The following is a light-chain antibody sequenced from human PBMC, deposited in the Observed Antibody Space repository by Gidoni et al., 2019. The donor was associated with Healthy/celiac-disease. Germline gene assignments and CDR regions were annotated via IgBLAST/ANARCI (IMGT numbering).Light chain of an antibody. J-gene: IGKJ4*01. CDR1: QSVSSY. Sequence: EVVLTQSPATLSLSPGERATLSCRASQSVSSYLAWYQQKPVQAPRLLIYDASNRATGIPARFSGSGSGTDFTLTISSLDPEAFAVYYCQQRSNWPLTFGGGTKVEIK. V-gene: IGKV3-11*01. CDR2: DAS. CDR3: QQRSNWPLT.